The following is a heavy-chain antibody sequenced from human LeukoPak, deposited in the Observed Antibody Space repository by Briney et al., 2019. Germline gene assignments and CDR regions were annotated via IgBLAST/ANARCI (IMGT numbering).Heavy chain of an antibody. V-gene: IGHV1-46*01. D-gene: IGHD2-2*02. CDR2: INPSGGST. CDR1: GYTFTSYY. J-gene: IGHJ3*02. CDR3: AREIGYCSSTSRYKRAFDI. Sequence: ASVKVSCKASGYTFTSYYMHWVRQAPGQGLEWMGIINPSGGSTSYAQKFQGRVTMTRDTSTSTVYMELSSLRSEDTAVYYCAREIGYCSSTSRYKRAFDIWGQGTMVTVSS.